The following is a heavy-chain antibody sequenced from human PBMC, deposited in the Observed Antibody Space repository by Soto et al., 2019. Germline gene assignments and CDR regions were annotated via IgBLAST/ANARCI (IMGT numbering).Heavy chain of an antibody. D-gene: IGHD3-10*01. CDR3: VRLRWFGELT. CDR1: GFSLSTSRVG. Sequence: QITLKESGPTLVKPTQTLTLTCTISGFSLSTSRVGVGGIRQPPGKALDWLARIYWDGDKRYSPSLKRMLTITKETSKNQVVLTMTNIDPVDTVTYYCVRLRWFGELTWGQGNLVTVSS. V-gene: IGHV2-5*02. J-gene: IGHJ4*02. CDR2: IYWDGDK.